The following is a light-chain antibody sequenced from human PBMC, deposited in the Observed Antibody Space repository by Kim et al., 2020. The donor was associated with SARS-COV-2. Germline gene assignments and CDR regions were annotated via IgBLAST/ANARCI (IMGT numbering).Light chain of an antibody. V-gene: IGKV3-11*01. J-gene: IGKJ2*01. CDR3: QQRSNWQYT. CDR2: DTS. CDR1: QSISSY. Sequence: SLSPGERATRSCRDSQSISSYLAWYQQKPGQAPRLLIYDTSNRATGIPARFSGSGSGTDFTLSISSLEPEDFAVYYCQQRSNWQYTFGQGTTLEIK.